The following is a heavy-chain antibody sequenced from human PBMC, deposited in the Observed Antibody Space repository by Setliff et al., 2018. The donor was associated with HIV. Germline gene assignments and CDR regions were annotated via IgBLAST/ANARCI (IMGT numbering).Heavy chain of an antibody. Sequence: SETLSLTCAVSGGSISSSNWWSWVRQPPGKGLEWIGEIYHGGSTNYNPSLNSRVTISVDKSKNQFTLNLNSVTAADSAVYYCGRGEDYGSGTVYMDVWGKGTTVTSP. CDR1: GGSISSSNW. CDR3: GRGEDYGSGTVYMDV. J-gene: IGHJ6*03. D-gene: IGHD3-10*01. CDR2: IYHGGST. V-gene: IGHV4-4*02.